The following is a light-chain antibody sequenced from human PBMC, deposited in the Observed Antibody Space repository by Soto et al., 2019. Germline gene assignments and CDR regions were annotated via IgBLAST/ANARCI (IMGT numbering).Light chain of an antibody. V-gene: IGLV2-14*01. CDR2: DVS. CDR1: SSDVGGYNY. Sequence: QPVLTQPASVSGSPGQSITISCTGTSSDVGGYNYVSWYQQHPGKAPKLMIYDVSNRPSGVSNRFSGSKSGNTASLTISGLQAEDEADYYCSSYTSGWVFGGGTKLTVL. CDR3: SSYTSGWV. J-gene: IGLJ3*02.